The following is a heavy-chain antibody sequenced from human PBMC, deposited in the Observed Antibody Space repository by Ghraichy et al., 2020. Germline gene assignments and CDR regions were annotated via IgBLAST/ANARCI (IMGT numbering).Heavy chain of an antibody. CDR1: GFTFSSYG. CDR2: ISYDGSNK. D-gene: IGHD6-13*01. Sequence: GGSLRLSCAASGFTFSSYGMHWVRQAPGKGLEWVAVISYDGSNKYYADSVKGRFTISRDNSKNTLYLQMNSLRAEDTAVYYCAKDGARYRSPFDYWGQGTLVTVSS. J-gene: IGHJ4*02. V-gene: IGHV3-30*18. CDR3: AKDGARYRSPFDY.